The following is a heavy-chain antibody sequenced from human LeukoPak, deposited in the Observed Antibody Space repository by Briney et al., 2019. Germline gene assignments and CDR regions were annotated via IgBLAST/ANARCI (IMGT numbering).Heavy chain of an antibody. Sequence: PGGSLRLSCAASGFTVSTNYMTWIRQAPGKGLEWVSVMYTLGNTNYADSVRGRFTISRDNSKNTLYLQMNSLRAEDTAVYYCAKDPYSSSWYGSWSDPWGQGTLVTVSS. CDR1: GFTVSTNY. J-gene: IGHJ5*02. CDR2: MYTLGNT. CDR3: AKDPYSSSWYGSWSDP. D-gene: IGHD6-13*01. V-gene: IGHV3-66*03.